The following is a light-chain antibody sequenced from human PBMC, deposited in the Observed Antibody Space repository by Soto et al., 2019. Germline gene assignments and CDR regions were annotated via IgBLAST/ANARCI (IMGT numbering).Light chain of an antibody. CDR3: QQSYNTPQT. Sequence: DIQMTQSPSSLSASVGDRVTITCRASQTITNYLNWYQQQSGKAPKLLIYATDTLQSGVPSRFSGSGSGTDYPLTISSLQPDDFATYYCQQSYNTPQTFGQGPKVDLK. V-gene: IGKV1-39*01. CDR2: ATD. CDR1: QTITNY. J-gene: IGKJ1*01.